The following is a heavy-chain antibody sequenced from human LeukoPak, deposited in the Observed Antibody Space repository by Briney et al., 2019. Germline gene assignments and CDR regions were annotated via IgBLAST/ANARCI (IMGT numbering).Heavy chain of an antibody. CDR3: AKAKSYYSNYDY. D-gene: IGHD4-11*01. J-gene: IGHJ4*02. CDR1: GFTFSDYA. V-gene: IGHV3-30-3*01. CDR2: ISFDGSIK. Sequence: GGSLRLSCAASGFTFSDYAMHWVRQPPGKGLEWVAVISFDGSIKFSADSVKGRFTISRDNSKNTLYLQVNSLRAEDTAVYYCAKAKSYYSNYDYWGQGTLVTVSS.